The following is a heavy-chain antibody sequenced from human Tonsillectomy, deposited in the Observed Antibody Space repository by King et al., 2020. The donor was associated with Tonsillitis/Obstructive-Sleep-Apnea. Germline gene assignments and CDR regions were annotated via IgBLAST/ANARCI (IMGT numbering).Heavy chain of an antibody. Sequence: VQLVESGGGLVKPGGSLRLSCAASGFTFSNYAINWVRQAPGMGLEWVSSISGTTSYIYYADSVKGRFTISRDNAKNSLYLQMNSLRAEDTAVYYCARDEGCNSLWFDPWGQGTLVTVSS. CDR2: ISGTTSYI. CDR3: ARDEGCNSLWFDP. V-gene: IGHV3-21*01. CDR1: GFTFSNYA. J-gene: IGHJ5*02. D-gene: IGHD4-23*01.